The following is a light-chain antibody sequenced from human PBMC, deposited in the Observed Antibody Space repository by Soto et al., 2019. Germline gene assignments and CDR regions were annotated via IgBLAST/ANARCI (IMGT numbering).Light chain of an antibody. J-gene: IGLJ3*02. CDR3: TSYTSSSAHWV. V-gene: IGLV2-14*01. CDR2: EVS. Sequence: QSALTQPASVSGSPGQSITISCTGTSSDVGGYNYVSWYQQHPGKAPKLMIYEVSNRTSGVSNRFSGSKSGNTASLTSSGLQAEDEADYYCTSYTSSSAHWVFGGGTKLTVL. CDR1: SSDVGGYNY.